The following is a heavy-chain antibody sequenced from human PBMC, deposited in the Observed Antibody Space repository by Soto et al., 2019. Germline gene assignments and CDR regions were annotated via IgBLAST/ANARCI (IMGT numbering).Heavy chain of an antibody. CDR1: GDTLNFYS. CDR2: VNPIVSMS. D-gene: IGHD3-10*01. J-gene: IGHJ4*02. V-gene: IGHV1-69*02. CDR3: ASSYGSGYRAFDY. Sequence: QVQLVQSGAEVKRPGSSVKVSCKASGDTLNFYSINWVRQAPGLGLEWMGRVNPIVSMSNYAQKFQGRVTMTADKSTSTAYMELCSLRCKDTGIYYCASSYGSGYRAFDYWGQRALVTVSS.